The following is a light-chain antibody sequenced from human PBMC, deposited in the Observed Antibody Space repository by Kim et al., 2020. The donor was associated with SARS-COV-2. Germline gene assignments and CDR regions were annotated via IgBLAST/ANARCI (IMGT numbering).Light chain of an antibody. Sequence: SPVEIATLSCRASQIVSSSYLAWYQQKPGQAPRLLIYNASNRATVIPYRFSGSGSGTDFTLTISRVEPEDYAVYYCQQYGSTPRTFGQGTKVDIK. CDR3: QQYGSTPRT. V-gene: IGKV3-20*01. J-gene: IGKJ1*01. CDR1: QIVSSSY. CDR2: NAS.